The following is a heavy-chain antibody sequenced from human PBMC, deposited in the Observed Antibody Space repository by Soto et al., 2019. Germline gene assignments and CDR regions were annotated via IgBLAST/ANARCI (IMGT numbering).Heavy chain of an antibody. D-gene: IGHD3-16*01. CDR1: GGSVSICGYS. V-gene: IGHV4-30-2*01. CDR2: IYHSGST. Sequence: SETLSLTCAVSGGSVSICGYSGSWIRQPPGKGLELIGYIYHSGSTYYTPSLKSRVTISVDRSKNQFSLKLSSVTAADTAVYYGARAVFNAFDIWGQGTMVTVTS. CDR3: ARAVFNAFDI. J-gene: IGHJ3*02.